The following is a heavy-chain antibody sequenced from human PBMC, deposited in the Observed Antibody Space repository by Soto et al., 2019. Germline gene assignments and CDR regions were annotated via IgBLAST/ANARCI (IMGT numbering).Heavy chain of an antibody. J-gene: IGHJ6*02. D-gene: IGHD6-13*01. CDR3: VNDQPIDEAGPSQGYYGKDD. CDR2: ISGSGGST. Sequence: GGSLRLSCAASGFTFSSYAISWVRQAPGKGLEWVSAISGSGGSTYYADSVKGRFTISRDNSKNTLYLQMNSLRAEDTAVYYCVNDQPIDEAGPSQGYYGKDDWGQGTTVTVSS. CDR1: GFTFSSYA. V-gene: IGHV3-23*01.